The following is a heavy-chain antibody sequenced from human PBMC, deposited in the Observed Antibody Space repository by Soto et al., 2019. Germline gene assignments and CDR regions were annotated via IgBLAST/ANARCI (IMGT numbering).Heavy chain of an antibody. D-gene: IGHD4-17*01. Sequence: GGSLRLSCAASGFTVSSNYMSWVRQAPGKGLEWVSVIYSGGSTYYADSVKGRFTISRDNSKNTLYLQMNSLRAEDTAVYYCASHAQGDYDAFDIWGQGTMVTVSS. CDR3: ASHAQGDYDAFDI. CDR2: IYSGGST. J-gene: IGHJ3*02. CDR1: GFTVSSNY. V-gene: IGHV3-66*04.